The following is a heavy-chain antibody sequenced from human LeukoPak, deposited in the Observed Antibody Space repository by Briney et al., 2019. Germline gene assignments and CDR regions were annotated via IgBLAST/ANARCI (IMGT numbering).Heavy chain of an antibody. CDR3: ARGYTFPYYYMDV. V-gene: IGHV4-59*01. D-gene: IGHD2-2*02. CDR1: GGSISSYY. Sequence: PSETLSLTCTVSGGSISSYYWSWIRQPPGKGLEWIGYIYHSGSTDYNPSLKSRVTISLDTSKNQFSLKLSSVTAADTAVYYCARGYTFPYYYMDVWGKGTTVTVSS. J-gene: IGHJ6*03. CDR2: IYHSGST.